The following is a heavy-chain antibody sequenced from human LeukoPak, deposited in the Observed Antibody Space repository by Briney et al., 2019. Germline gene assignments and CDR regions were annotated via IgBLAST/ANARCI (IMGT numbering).Heavy chain of an antibody. J-gene: IGHJ6*02. CDR1: GFTFSSYW. CDR3: ARGLYCSSTSCHIYYDYGMDV. V-gene: IGHV3-7*01. Sequence: PGGSLRLSCAASGFTFSSYWMSWVRQAPGKGLEWVANIKQDGSEKYYVDSVKGRFTISRDNAKNSLYLQMNSLRAEDTAVYYCARGLYCSSTSCHIYYDYGMDVWGRGTTVTVSS. CDR2: IKQDGSEK. D-gene: IGHD2-2*01.